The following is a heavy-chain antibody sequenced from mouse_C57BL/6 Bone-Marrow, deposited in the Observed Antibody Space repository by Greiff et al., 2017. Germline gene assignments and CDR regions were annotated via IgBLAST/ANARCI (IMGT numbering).Heavy chain of an antibody. D-gene: IGHD2-3*01. V-gene: IGHV5-16*01. J-gene: IGHJ1*03. CDR1: GFTFSDYY. CDR3: ARERWLLRSWYFDV. Sequence: EVQLVESEGGLVQPGSSMKLSCTASGFTFSDYYMAWVRQVPEKGLEWVANINYDGSSTYYLDSLKSRFIISRDNAKNILYLQMSSLKSEDTATYYCARERWLLRSWYFDVWGTGTTVTVSS. CDR2: INYDGSST.